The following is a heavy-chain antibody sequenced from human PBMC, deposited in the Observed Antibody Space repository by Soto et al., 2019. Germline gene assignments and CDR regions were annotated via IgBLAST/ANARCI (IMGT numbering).Heavy chain of an antibody. CDR1: GFTFSSYA. D-gene: IGHD2-2*01. V-gene: IGHV3-23*01. CDR2: ISGSGGGT. J-gene: IGHJ6*03. Sequence: EVQLLESGGDLVQPGGSLRLSCAASGFTFSSYAMSWVRQAPGKGLEWVSAISGSGGGTYYAGSVKGRFTISRDNSKNTLYLQMNSLRGEDTAVYYCAKKSRPCSNTSCIPNYYMDVWGKGTTVTVSS. CDR3: AKKSRPCSNTSCIPNYYMDV.